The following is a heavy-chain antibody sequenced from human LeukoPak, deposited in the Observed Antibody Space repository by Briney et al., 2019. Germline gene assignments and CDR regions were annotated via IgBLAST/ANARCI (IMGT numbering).Heavy chain of an antibody. V-gene: IGHV3-33*08. Sequence: PGGSLRLSCAASGFTFSSYGMHWVRQTPGKGLEWVAVIWYGGSNKYYADSVKGRFTISRDNSKNTLYLQMNSLRAEDTAVYYCARAKNWNYNYYYMDVWGKGTTVTVSS. D-gene: IGHD1-7*01. J-gene: IGHJ6*03. CDR2: IWYGGSNK. CDR1: GFTFSSYG. CDR3: ARAKNWNYNYYYMDV.